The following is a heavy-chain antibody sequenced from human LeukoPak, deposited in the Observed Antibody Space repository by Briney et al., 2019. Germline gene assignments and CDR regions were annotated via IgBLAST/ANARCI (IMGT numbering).Heavy chain of an antibody. J-gene: IGHJ3*01. V-gene: IGHV3-66*01. CDR2: MHIGGQT. CDR3: ARGNYYDYAFDV. Sequence: GGSLRLSCAGSTITVSSCYMSWVRQAPGRGLEWVSVMHIGGQTFYANSVKDRFTLSRDESENTLYLQMYSLRAEDTAVYYCARGNYYDYAFDVWGQGTMVTVSS. D-gene: IGHD3-22*01. CDR1: TITVSSCY.